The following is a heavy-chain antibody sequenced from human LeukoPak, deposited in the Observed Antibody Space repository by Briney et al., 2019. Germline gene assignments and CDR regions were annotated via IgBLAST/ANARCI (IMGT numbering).Heavy chain of an antibody. D-gene: IGHD2-21*01. CDR2: IKQDGSEK. J-gene: IGHJ6*02. CDR1: GFTFSSYW. Sequence: GGSLRLSCTASGFTFSSYWMSWVRQAPGKGLEWVANIKQDGSEKDYVDSVKGRFTISRDNAKNSVYLQMNSLRVEDTAVYYCAKHCGGDCYGMDVWGQGTTVTVSS. CDR3: AKHCGGDCYGMDV. V-gene: IGHV3-7*01.